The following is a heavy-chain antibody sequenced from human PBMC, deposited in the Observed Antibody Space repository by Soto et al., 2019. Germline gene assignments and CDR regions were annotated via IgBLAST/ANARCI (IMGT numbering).Heavy chain of an antibody. J-gene: IGHJ4*02. V-gene: IGHV3-33*01. CDR2: IWYDGSNK. CDR1: GFTFSSYG. D-gene: IGHD2-15*01. CDR3: ARGPDPVVVVEPMDY. Sequence: QVQLVESGGGVVQPGRSLRLSCAASGFTFSSYGMHWVRQAPGKGLEWVAVIWYDGSNKYYADSVKGRFTISRDNSKNTLYLQMNSLRAEDTGVYYCARGPDPVVVVEPMDYWGQGTLVTVSS.